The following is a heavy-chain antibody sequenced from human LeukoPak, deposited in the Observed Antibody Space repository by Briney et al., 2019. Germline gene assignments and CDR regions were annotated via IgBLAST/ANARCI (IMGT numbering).Heavy chain of an antibody. J-gene: IGHJ5*01. D-gene: IGHD2-21*02. CDR2: IYKSGRT. V-gene: IGHV4-59*01. CDR1: GDSISKYY. CDR3: ATVTATYHWF. Sequence: AETLCLTCTVSGDSISKYYWSWIRQPPGNGLEWIGYIYKSGRTNYNPSLTSRVTISVDTYKNLYSLNLSSVTAADTAVYYCATVTATYHWF.